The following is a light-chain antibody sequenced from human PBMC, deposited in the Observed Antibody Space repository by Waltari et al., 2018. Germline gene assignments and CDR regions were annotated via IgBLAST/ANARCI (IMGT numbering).Light chain of an antibody. CDR2: KDS. Sequence: SYELTQPPSVSVSPGQTARITCSGDALPKLSAYWYQQKAGQAPVLGIYKDSERPSGIPERFSGSSSGTTVTLTISGVQAEDEADYYCQSADSSGTYRVIFGGGTKLTVL. V-gene: IGLV3-25*03. CDR1: ALPKLS. J-gene: IGLJ2*01. CDR3: QSADSSGTYRVI.